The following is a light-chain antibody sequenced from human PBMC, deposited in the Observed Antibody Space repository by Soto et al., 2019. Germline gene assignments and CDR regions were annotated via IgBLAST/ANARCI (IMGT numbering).Light chain of an antibody. V-gene: IGKV3-20*01. CDR1: QSVSNNY. J-gene: IGKJ1*01. Sequence: VWTQSPDTLSLSRWYSATLSCKSSQSVSNNYLAWYKQKPGQAPRLLIYGASHRGTGIPDRFSGSGSGTDFTLTISRLEPEDFAVYYCQQYGSSGTFGQGTKVDI. CDR3: QQYGSSGT. CDR2: GAS.